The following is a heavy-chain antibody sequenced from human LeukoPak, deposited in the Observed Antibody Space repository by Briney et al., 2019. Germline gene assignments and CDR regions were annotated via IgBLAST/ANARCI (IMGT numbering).Heavy chain of an antibody. Sequence: GGSLRLSCAASGFTFSSYWMSWVRQAPGKGLEWVANIKQDGSEKYYVDSVKGRFTISSENAKNSLYQQMNSLSAEDTAGYYCARVHYYYYYMDVWGKGTTVTVSS. CDR1: GFTFSSYW. CDR2: IKQDGSEK. CDR3: ARVHYYYYYMDV. V-gene: IGHV3-7*01. J-gene: IGHJ6*03.